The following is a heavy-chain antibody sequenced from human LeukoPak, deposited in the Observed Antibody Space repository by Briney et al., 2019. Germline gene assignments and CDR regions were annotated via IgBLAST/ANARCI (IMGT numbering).Heavy chain of an antibody. Sequence: GGSLRLSCAASGFTFSRYSMNWARQAPGKGLEWVSYISSSSSTIYYADSVKGRFTISRDNAKNSLYLQMNSLRAEDTAVYYCARFSRYGSGSYYRGSDAFDIWGQGTMVTVSS. CDR2: ISSSSSTI. V-gene: IGHV3-48*01. CDR3: ARFSRYGSGSYYRGSDAFDI. CDR1: GFTFSRYS. J-gene: IGHJ3*02. D-gene: IGHD3-10*01.